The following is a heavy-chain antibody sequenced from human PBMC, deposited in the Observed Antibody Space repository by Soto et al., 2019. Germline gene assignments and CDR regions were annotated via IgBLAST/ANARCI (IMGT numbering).Heavy chain of an antibody. CDR1: GFTFSGFG. D-gene: IGHD3-16*01. J-gene: IGHJ4*02. CDR2: ISSSASLT. Sequence: EVQLVESGGGLVQPGGSLRLSCAASGFTFSGFGMNRVRQAPGKGLEWVSYISSSASLTYHADSVKGRFTISRDNAKNSLYLQMNSLRDDDTAVYYCARRRGTEFDFWGQGTLVTVSS. V-gene: IGHV3-48*02. CDR3: ARRRGTEFDF.